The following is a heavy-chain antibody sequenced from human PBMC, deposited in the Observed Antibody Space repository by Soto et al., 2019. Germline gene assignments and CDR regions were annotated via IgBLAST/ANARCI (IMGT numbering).Heavy chain of an antibody. CDR1: GGSISRSNYN. Sequence: TSETLSLTCIVSGGSISRSNYNWGWIRQSPGKGLEWIGSIFYNGNTYYNPSLQSRVFISADTSKNQFSLDLTSVTAADTAVYYCARNAYQLPNFSYYYGLDVWGQGTSVPVSS. CDR2: IFYNGNT. J-gene: IGHJ6*02. D-gene: IGHD2-2*01. V-gene: IGHV4-39*01. CDR3: ARNAYQLPNFSYYYGLDV.